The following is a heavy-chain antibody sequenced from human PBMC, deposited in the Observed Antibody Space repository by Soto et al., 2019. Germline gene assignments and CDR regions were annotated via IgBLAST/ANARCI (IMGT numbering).Heavy chain of an antibody. J-gene: IGHJ3*01. CDR3: ARSLPGTYGAFDL. V-gene: IGHV3-74*01. Sequence: EVQLVDSGGGLVQPGGSLRLSCAASEFTFRGYWMHWVRQSPGKGLVWVSRISGDGSSTSYADSVKGRFTISRDNAKNTMNLQMDSLRAEDTAVYYCARSLPGTYGAFDLWGQGTMVTVSS. CDR2: ISGDGSST. D-gene: IGHD1-7*01. CDR1: EFTFRGYW.